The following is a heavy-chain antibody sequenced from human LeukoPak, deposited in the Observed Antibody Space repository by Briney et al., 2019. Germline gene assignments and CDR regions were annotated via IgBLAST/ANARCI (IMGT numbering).Heavy chain of an antibody. CDR2: IWSDGSNK. CDR1: GFTFSTYG. CDR3: AKGYYDSCGSKRWTWFDY. D-gene: IGHD3-22*01. Sequence: GRSLRLSCAASGFTFSTYGMHWVRQAPGKGLEWVAVIWSDGSNKNYADYYADSVRGRFTISRDNSKNTLFLQMNSLRAEDTAVYYCAKGYYDSCGSKRWTWFDYWGQGTLVTVSS. V-gene: IGHV3-33*06. J-gene: IGHJ4*02.